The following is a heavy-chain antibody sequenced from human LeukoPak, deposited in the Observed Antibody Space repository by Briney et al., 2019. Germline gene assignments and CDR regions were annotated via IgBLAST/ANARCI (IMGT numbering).Heavy chain of an antibody. CDR2: ITPPFGTA. D-gene: IGHD6-13*01. V-gene: IGHV1-69*05. CDR1: GGTFSSYA. J-gene: IGHJ5*02. CDR3: ARDKGRTAAGLYNWFDH. Sequence: ASVKVSCKASGGTFSSYAISWVGQAPGKGLDWMGGITPPFGTANYAQKLQSRVTITTDESTSTAYMELSSLRSEDTAVYYCARDKGRTAAGLYNWFDHWGQGTLVTVSS.